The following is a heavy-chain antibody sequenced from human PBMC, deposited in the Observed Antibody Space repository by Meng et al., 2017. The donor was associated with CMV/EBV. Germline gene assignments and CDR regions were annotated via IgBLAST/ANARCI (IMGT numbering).Heavy chain of an antibody. CDR2: IYTSGST. V-gene: IGHV4-4*07. D-gene: IGHD2-21*01. CDR3: ARGSYYRYVIDY. J-gene: IGHJ4*02. Sequence: PLLEPGPVSLRPSGLFSLTCTVSGGSISSYYWVWIRQPAGKGLEWIGRIYTSGSTNYNPSLKSRVTMSVDTSKNQFSLKLSSVTAADTAVYYCARGSYYRYVIDYWGQGTLVTVSS. CDR1: GGSISSYY.